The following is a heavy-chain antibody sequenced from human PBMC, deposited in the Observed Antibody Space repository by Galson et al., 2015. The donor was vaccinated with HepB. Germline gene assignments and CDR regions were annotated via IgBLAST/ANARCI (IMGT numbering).Heavy chain of an antibody. D-gene: IGHD5-12*01. CDR3: ARDDRGYSGYLSPKIDY. CDR1: GYTFTSYG. V-gene: IGHV1-18*01. J-gene: IGHJ4*02. Sequence: SVKVSCKASGYTFTSYGISWVRQAPGQGLEWMGWISAYNGNTNYAQKLQGRVTMTTDTSTSTAYMELRSLGSDDTAVYYCARDDRGYSGYLSPKIDYWGQGTLVTVSS. CDR2: ISAYNGNT.